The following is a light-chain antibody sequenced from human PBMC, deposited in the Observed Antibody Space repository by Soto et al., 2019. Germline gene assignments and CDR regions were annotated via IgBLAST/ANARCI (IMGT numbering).Light chain of an antibody. V-gene: IGKV3-11*01. Sequence: EIVLTQSPATLSLSPGERATLSSRASQSITNYLGWYQQKPGQAPRLLIYDVSNRATGIPARFSGSGSGTEFTLTISSLQPEDFATYYCLQHNSYPWTFGQGTKVDIK. CDR1: QSITNY. CDR2: DVS. J-gene: IGKJ1*01. CDR3: LQHNSYPWT.